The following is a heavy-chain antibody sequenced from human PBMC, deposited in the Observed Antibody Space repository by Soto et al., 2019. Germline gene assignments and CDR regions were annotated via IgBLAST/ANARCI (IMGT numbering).Heavy chain of an antibody. D-gene: IGHD1-26*01. V-gene: IGHV4-31*01. J-gene: IGHJ3*02. CDR3: AKEAPRVEPGTRDAFNI. Sequence: QVQLQESGPGLVKPSQTLSLTCTVSSGSINSGGYFWSWVRQHPGTGLEWIGYIHHSGNSYYNPSLWSLLTISVDPSKNPFSLKLDSVTAADTAVYYCAKEAPRVEPGTRDAFNIWGQGTMVTVSS. CDR1: SGSINSGGYF. CDR2: IHHSGNS.